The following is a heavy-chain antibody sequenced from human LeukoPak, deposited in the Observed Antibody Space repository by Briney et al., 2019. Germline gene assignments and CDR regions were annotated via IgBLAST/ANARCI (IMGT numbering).Heavy chain of an antibody. Sequence: PSETLSLTCTVSGGSISSGDYYWSWIRQHPGKGLEWIGYIYYSGSTYYNPSLKSRVTISVDTSKNQFSLKLSSVTAADTAVYYCARGRTYYYVFDPWGQGTLVTVSS. V-gene: IGHV4-31*03. D-gene: IGHD3-10*02. CDR1: GGSISSGDYY. J-gene: IGHJ5*02. CDR2: IYYSGST. CDR3: ARGRTYYYVFDP.